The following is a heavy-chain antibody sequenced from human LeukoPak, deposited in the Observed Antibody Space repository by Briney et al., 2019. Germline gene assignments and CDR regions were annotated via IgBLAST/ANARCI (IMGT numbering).Heavy chain of an antibody. V-gene: IGHV3-33*01. J-gene: IGHJ3*01. CDR1: GFSFSLSNYG. D-gene: IGHD4-17*01. CDR2: ISYEGSLK. CDR3: ARYNGDYRAFDL. Sequence: GGSLRLSCATSGFSFSLSNYGMHWVRQAPGKGLEWVVVISYEGSLKYYADSVKGRFTISRDTSEKTLFLQMSSLRAEDTGVYYCARYNGDYRAFDLWGQGTMVSVSS.